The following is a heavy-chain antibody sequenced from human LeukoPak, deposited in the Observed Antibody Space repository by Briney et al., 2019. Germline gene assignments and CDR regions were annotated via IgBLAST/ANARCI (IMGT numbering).Heavy chain of an antibody. D-gene: IGHD1-26*01. CDR3: AKSGATSPYYYYYMDV. J-gene: IGHJ6*03. V-gene: IGHV3-21*01. CDR2: ISSSSSYI. CDR1: GFTFSSYS. Sequence: GGSLRLSCAASGFTFSSYSMNWVRQAPGKGLEWVSSISSSSSYIYYADSVKGRFTISRDNAKNSLYLQMNSLRAEDTAVYYCAKSGATSPYYYYYMDVWGKGTTVTVSS.